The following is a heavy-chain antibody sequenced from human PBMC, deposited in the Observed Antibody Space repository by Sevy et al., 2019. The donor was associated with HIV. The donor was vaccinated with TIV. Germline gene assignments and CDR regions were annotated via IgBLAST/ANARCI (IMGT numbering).Heavy chain of an antibody. CDR1: GLTPSTYG. CDR2: IGYDGNNK. D-gene: IGHD4-17*01. V-gene: IGHV3-33*01. CDR3: ARDPRIYGDYLLAYFDY. Sequence: GGSLRLSCAASGLTPSTYGIHWVRQAPGKGLEWVAVIGYDGNNKFYADSVKGRFTISRDDSKNTVFLQMDSLRAEDTAVYYCARDPRIYGDYLLAYFDYWGPGTLVTVSS. J-gene: IGHJ4*02.